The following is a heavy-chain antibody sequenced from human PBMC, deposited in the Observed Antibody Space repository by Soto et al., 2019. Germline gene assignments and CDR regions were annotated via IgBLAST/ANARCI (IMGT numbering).Heavy chain of an antibody. Sequence: GGSLRLSCVVSGFTFSNSAMSWVRQAPGKGLEWVSGFSDSGGTTSYADSVKGRFTVFRDSSKNTLYPQMNSLRADDTAIYYCAKNDLSAAPDYWGQGTLVTVSS. D-gene: IGHD1-1*01. CDR3: AKNDLSAAPDY. CDR1: GFTFSNSA. J-gene: IGHJ4*02. V-gene: IGHV3-23*01. CDR2: FSDSGGTT.